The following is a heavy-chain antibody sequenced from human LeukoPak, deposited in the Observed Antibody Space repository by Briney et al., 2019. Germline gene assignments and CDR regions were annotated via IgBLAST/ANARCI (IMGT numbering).Heavy chain of an antibody. D-gene: IGHD2-2*01. CDR1: GYTFTGYY. Sequence: ASVKVSCKASGYTFTGYYMHWVRQAPGQGLEWMGRINPNSGGTNYAQKFQGRVTMTRDTSISTAYMELSRLRSEDTAVYYCATWCSSTSCPYYFDYWGQGTLVTVSS. CDR2: INPNSGGT. J-gene: IGHJ4*02. V-gene: IGHV1-2*06. CDR3: ATWCSSTSCPYYFDY.